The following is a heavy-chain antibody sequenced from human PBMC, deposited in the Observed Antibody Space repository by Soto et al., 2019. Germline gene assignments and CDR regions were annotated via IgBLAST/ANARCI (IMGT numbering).Heavy chain of an antibody. CDR3: ARDLEYSSSSAFDY. Sequence: GSLRLSCAAPGFTFSDYYMSWIRQAPGKGLEWVSYISSSGSTIYYADSVKGRFTISRDNAKNSLYLQMNSLRAEDTAVYYCARDLEYSSSSAFDYWGQGTLVTVSS. CDR2: ISSSGSTI. J-gene: IGHJ4*02. D-gene: IGHD6-6*01. CDR1: GFTFSDYY. V-gene: IGHV3-11*01.